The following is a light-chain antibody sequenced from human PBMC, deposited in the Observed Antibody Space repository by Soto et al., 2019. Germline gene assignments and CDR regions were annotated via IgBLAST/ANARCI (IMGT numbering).Light chain of an antibody. V-gene: IGKV3-20*01. Sequence: VLTQSPGSLSLSPGERATLSCRASEVVTTNFIAWYQQQPGQPPRLLIFGASSRAAGIPDRFTGIGSGTDFNLAIRRMEPEDSAVDVCRHYGPGVDRFGQGTKLEI. CDR3: RHYGPGVDR. J-gene: IGKJ2*03. CDR2: GAS. CDR1: EVVTTNF.